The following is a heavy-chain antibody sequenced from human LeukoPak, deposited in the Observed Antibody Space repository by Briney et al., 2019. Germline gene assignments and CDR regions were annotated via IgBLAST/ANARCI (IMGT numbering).Heavy chain of an antibody. CDR1: GFTFSSYS. D-gene: IGHD3-22*01. V-gene: IGHV3-21*01. Sequence: GGSLRLSCAASGFTFSSYSMNWVRQAPGKGLEWVSSISSSSSYIYYADSVKGRFTISRDNAKNSLYLQMNSLRAEDTAVYYCARGSGLWYYYDSSGYLDYWGQGTLVTVSS. CDR2: ISSSSSYI. J-gene: IGHJ4*02. CDR3: ARGSGLWYYYDSSGYLDY.